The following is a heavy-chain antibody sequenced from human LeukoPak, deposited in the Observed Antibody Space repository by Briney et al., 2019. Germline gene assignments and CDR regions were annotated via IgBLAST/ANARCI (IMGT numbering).Heavy chain of an antibody. V-gene: IGHV4-31*03. CDR2: IYYSGST. J-gene: IGHJ5*02. D-gene: IGHD3-10*01. CDR3: ARDGREVRGVHHWFDP. Sequence: SQTLSLTCTVSGGSISSGGYYWSWIRQHPGKGLEWIGYIYYSGSTYYNPSLKSRVTISVDTSKNQFSLKLSSVTAADTAVYYCARDGREVRGVHHWFDPWGQGTLVTVSS. CDR1: GGSISSGGYY.